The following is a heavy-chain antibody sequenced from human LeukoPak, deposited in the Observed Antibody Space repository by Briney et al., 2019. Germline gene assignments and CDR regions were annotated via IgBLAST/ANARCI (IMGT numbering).Heavy chain of an antibody. CDR3: ASVRGYSYGYRSFPFDY. D-gene: IGHD5-18*01. CDR2: INPNSGGT. V-gene: IGHV1-2*02. Sequence: ASVKVSCKASGYTFTGYYMHWVRQAPGQGLEWMGWINPNSGGTNYAQKFQGRVTMTRDTSISIAYMELSRLRSDDTAVYYCASVRGYSYGYRSFPFDYWGKGTTVTVSS. CDR1: GYTFTGYY. J-gene: IGHJ4*03.